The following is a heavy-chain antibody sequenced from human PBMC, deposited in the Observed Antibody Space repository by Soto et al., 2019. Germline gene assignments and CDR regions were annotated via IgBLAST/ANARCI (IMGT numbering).Heavy chain of an antibody. Sequence: QVQLQESGPGLVKPSQTLSLTCTVSGGSISSGGYYWSWIRQHPGKGLEWIGYIYYSGSTYYNPSLKSRVTISVDTSKNQSSLKRSSVTAADTAVYYCARAGGGGSLFYYYYMDVWGKGTTVTVSS. D-gene: IGHD1-26*01. CDR1: GGSISSGGYY. V-gene: IGHV4-31*03. CDR3: ARAGGGGSLFYYYYMDV. CDR2: IYYSGST. J-gene: IGHJ6*03.